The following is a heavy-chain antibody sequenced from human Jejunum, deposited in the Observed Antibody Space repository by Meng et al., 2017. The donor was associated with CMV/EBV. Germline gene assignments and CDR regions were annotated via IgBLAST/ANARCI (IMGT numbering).Heavy chain of an antibody. CDR1: EGNFTSNR. CDR3: AREGRSEMATTPYLDY. Sequence: VRPERYVGEVTKPWCSVKSSCKAPEGNFTSNRISWWRQAPGQALHVMGGIIPILGITNYTQNFQGRVTITADKSTSTAYMELSSLISEDTAVYYCAREGRSEMATTPYLDYWGQGTLVTVSS. J-gene: IGHJ4*02. D-gene: IGHD5-24*01. V-gene: IGHV1-69*10. CDR2: IIPILGIT.